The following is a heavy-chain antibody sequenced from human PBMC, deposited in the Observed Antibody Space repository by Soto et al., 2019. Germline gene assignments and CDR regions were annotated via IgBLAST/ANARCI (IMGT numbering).Heavy chain of an antibody. D-gene: IGHD6-19*01. CDR2: IWYDGSNK. CDR1: GFTFSSYG. Sequence: PGGSLRLSCAASGFTFSSYGMHWVRQAPGKGLEWVAVIWYDGSNKYYADSVKGRFTISRDNSKNTLYLQMNSLRAEDTAVYYCARDPRLGDSSGWYLLFPDYWGQGTLVTVSS. V-gene: IGHV3-33*01. J-gene: IGHJ4*02. CDR3: ARDPRLGDSSGWYLLFPDY.